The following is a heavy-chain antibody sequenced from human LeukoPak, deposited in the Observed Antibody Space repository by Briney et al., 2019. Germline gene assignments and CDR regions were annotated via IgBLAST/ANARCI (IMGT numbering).Heavy chain of an antibody. Sequence: PSETLSLTCAVSGYSISSGYYWGWIRQPPGKGLEWIGSTYHSGSTYYNPSLKSRVTISVDTSKNQFSLKLSSVTAADTAVYYCARDVRYSGYDLGTDCWGQGTLVTVYS. CDR3: ARDVRYSGYDLGTDC. CDR1: GYSISSGYY. J-gene: IGHJ4*02. V-gene: IGHV4-38-2*02. CDR2: TYHSGST. D-gene: IGHD5-12*01.